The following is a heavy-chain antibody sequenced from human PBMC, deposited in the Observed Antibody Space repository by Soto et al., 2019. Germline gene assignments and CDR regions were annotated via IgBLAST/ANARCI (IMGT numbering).Heavy chain of an antibody. Sequence: ASVKVSCKASGYIFTSYAMHWVRQAPGQRLEWMGWINAGKGNTKYSHKFQGRVTITSDTSASTAYMELSSLRSEDTAVYYCAKYQDVDTTMLYAFDIWGQGTMITVAS. D-gene: IGHD5-18*01. V-gene: IGHV1-3*01. CDR2: INAGKGNT. CDR3: AKYQDVDTTMLYAFDI. J-gene: IGHJ3*02. CDR1: GYIFTSYA.